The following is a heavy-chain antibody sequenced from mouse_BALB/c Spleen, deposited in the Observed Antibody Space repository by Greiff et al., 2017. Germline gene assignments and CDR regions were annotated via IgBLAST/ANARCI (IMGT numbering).Heavy chain of an antibody. D-gene: IGHD2-4*01. Sequence: VQLVESGPGLVQPSQSLSITCTVSGFSLTSYGVHWVRQSPGKGLEWLGVIWSGGSTDYNAAFISRLSISKDNSKSQVFFKMNSLQANDTAIYYCARNFIYYENYYAMDYWGQGTSVTVSS. J-gene: IGHJ4*01. CDR2: IWSGGST. V-gene: IGHV2-2*02. CDR3: ARNFIYYENYYAMDY. CDR1: GFSLTSYG.